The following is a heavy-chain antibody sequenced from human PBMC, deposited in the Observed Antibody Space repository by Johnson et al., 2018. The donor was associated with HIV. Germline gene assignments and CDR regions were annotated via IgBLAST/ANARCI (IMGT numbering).Heavy chain of an antibody. J-gene: IGHJ3*02. V-gene: IGHV3-30*04. Sequence: QVQLVESGGGVVQPGRSLRLSCAASGFTFSSYAMHWVRQAPGKGLEWVAVISYDGSNKYCADSVKGRFTISRDNSKNTLYLQMCSLRAEDTAVYYCARQFRSVGSPDAFDIWGQGTMVTVSS. CDR1: GFTFSSYA. D-gene: IGHD1-26*01. CDR2: ISYDGSNK. CDR3: ARQFRSVGSPDAFDI.